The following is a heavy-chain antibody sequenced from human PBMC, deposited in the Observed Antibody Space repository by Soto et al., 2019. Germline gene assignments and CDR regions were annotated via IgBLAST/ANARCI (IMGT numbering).Heavy chain of an antibody. CDR3: ARSYRTQTSTVTTTGGNWFDP. CDR1: GGSISSGGYY. CDR2: IYYSGST. D-gene: IGHD4-17*01. J-gene: IGHJ5*02. Sequence: QVQLQESGPGLVKPSQTLSLTCTVSGGSISSGGYYWSWIRQHPGKGLEWIGYIYYSGSTYYNPYLTSRVTISVYTSKNQFSLKLSSGTAADTAVYYCARSYRTQTSTVTTTGGNWFDPWGQGTLVTVSS. V-gene: IGHV4-31*03.